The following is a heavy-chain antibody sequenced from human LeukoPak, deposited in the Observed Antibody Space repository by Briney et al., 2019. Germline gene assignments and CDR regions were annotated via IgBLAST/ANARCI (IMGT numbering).Heavy chain of an antibody. CDR2: IYTSGST. CDR1: GGSISSGSYY. J-gene: IGHJ6*03. D-gene: IGHD4-11*01. V-gene: IGHV4-61*02. CDR3: ARITDYSDYYYYSMDV. Sequence: PLQTLSLTCTVSGGSISSGSYYWSWIRQPDGKGLEWIGRIYTSGSTNYNPSLKSRVTISVDTSKNQFSLKLSSVTAADTAVYYCARITDYSDYYYYSMDVWGKGTTVTVSS.